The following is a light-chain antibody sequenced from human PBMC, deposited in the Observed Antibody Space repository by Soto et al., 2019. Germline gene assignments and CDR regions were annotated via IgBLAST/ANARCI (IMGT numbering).Light chain of an antibody. V-gene: IGLV1-40*01. CDR3: QSCDSSLSGSGV. CDR1: SSNIGAGYD. CDR2: RNS. Sequence: QSVLTQPPSVSGAPGQRVTISCTGSSSNIGAGYDVHWYQQLPGTAPKLLIYRNSNRPSGVPDRFSGSKSSTSASLAITGLQAEDEADYYCQSCDSSLSGSGVFGTGTKLTVL. J-gene: IGLJ1*01.